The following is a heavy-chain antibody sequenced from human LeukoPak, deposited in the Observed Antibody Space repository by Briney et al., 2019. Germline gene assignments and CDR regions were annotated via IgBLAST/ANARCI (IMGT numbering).Heavy chain of an antibody. V-gene: IGHV3-53*01. J-gene: IGHJ3*02. D-gene: IGHD6-19*01. Sequence: GGSLRLSCAASGFTFNSYSMNWVRQAPGKGLEWVSVIYSGGSTYYADSVKGRFTISRDNSKNTLYLQMNSLRAEDTAVYYCASSFGWDAFDIWGQGTMVTVSS. CDR1: GFTFNSYS. CDR2: IYSGGST. CDR3: ASSFGWDAFDI.